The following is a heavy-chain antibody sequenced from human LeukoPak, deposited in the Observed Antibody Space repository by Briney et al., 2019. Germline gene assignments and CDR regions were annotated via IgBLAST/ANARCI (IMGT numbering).Heavy chain of an antibody. J-gene: IGHJ5*02. CDR1: GDSVSSDSAV. D-gene: IGHD3-10*01. Sequence: SQTLSLTCAISGDSVSSDSAVWNWIRQSPSRGLEWLGRTYYRSKWNSHYAESVKSRLTINPDTSRNQFSLQLNSVTPEDTAVYYCARDGPASYFNLWGQGTLVTVSS. CDR3: ARDGPASYFNL. V-gene: IGHV6-1*01. CDR2: TYYRSKWNS.